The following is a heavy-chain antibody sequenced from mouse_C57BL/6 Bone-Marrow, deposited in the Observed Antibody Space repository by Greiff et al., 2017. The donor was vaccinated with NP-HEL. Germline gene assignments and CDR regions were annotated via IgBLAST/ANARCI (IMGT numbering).Heavy chain of an antibody. Sequence: EVKLVESGGGLVKPGGSLKLSCAASGFTFSSYAMSWVRQTPEKRLEWVATISDGGSYTYYPDNVKGRFTISRDNAKTNLYLPMSHLKSEDTAMYYCARGTYYYGSYFDYWGQGTTLTVSS. CDR1: GFTFSSYA. V-gene: IGHV5-4*03. D-gene: IGHD1-1*01. CDR3: ARGTYYYGSYFDY. CDR2: ISDGGSYT. J-gene: IGHJ2*01.